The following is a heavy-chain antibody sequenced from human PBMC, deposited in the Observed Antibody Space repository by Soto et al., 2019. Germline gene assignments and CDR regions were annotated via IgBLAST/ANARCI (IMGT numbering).Heavy chain of an antibody. Sequence: SPTLFLDCPISGDSVCSNSAASNWIRQSPXRPLEWLGRTYYSSKWYNDYAVSVKSRITINPDTSKNQFSLQLNSVTPEDTAVYYCARDIVVVPAAYYYYGMDXWGQGNTATVSS. V-gene: IGHV6-1*01. D-gene: IGHD2-2*01. CDR1: GDSVCSNSAA. J-gene: IGHJ6*02. CDR3: ARDIVVVPAAYYYYGMDX. CDR2: TYYSSKWYN.